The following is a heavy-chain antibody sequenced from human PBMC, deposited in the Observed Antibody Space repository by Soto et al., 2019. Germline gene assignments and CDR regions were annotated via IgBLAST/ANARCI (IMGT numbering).Heavy chain of an antibody. CDR2: IYPGDSDT. J-gene: IGHJ6*02. V-gene: IGHV5-51*01. Sequence: GESLKITCKGSGYSFTSYWIGWVRQMPGKGLEWMGIIYPGDSDTRYSPSFQGQVTISADKSISTAYLQWSSLKASDTAMYYCPSPSIAARPGYYYYGMDVWGQGTTVAVSS. CDR1: GYSFTSYW. CDR3: PSPSIAARPGYYYYGMDV. D-gene: IGHD6-6*01.